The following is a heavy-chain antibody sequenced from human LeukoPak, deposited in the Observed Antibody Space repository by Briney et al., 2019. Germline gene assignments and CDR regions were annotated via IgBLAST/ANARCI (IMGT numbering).Heavy chain of an antibody. J-gene: IGHJ4*02. CDR2: IIPIFGTA. D-gene: IGHD1-1*01. Sequence: GASVKVSCKASGGTFSSYAISWVRQAPGQGLEWMGGIIPIFGTANYAQKFQGRVTITADESTSTAYMELSSLRAEDTAVYYCAKDWSYRGWAYYFDHWGQGTLVTVSS. V-gene: IGHV1-69*13. CDR1: GGTFSSYA. CDR3: AKDWSYRGWAYYFDH.